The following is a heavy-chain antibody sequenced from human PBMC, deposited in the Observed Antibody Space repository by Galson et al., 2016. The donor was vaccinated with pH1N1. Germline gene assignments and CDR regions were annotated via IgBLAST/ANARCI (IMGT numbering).Heavy chain of an antibody. J-gene: IGHJ4*02. Sequence: QSGAEVKKPGESLKISCKASENSFTTDWIGWVRQMPGKGLEWMGSIYAGDSDTRYSPSFQGQVTISADKSINTAYLQWSSLKASDTAIYYCARLRGSDFDSWGQGTLVTVST. CDR1: ENSFTTDW. CDR2: IYAGDSDT. D-gene: IGHD3-16*01. V-gene: IGHV5-51*03. CDR3: ARLRGSDFDS.